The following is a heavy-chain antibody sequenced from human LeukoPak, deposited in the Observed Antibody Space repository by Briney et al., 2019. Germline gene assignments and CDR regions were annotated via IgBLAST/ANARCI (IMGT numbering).Heavy chain of an antibody. CDR2: INWNGGST. CDR1: GFTFDDYG. D-gene: IGHD5-18*01. CDR3: ARQQQQLWYD. Sequence: PGGSLRLSCAASGFTFDDYGMSWVRQAPGKGLEWVSGINWNGGSTGYADSVKGRFTISRDNAKNSLYLQMNSLRAEDTAVYFCARQQQQLWYDWGQGTLVTVSS. V-gene: IGHV3-20*04. J-gene: IGHJ4*02.